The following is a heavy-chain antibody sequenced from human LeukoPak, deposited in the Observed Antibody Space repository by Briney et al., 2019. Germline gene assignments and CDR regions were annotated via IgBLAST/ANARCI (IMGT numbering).Heavy chain of an antibody. V-gene: IGHV3-21*01. CDR1: GFTFSSYS. D-gene: IGHD2-2*01. CDR3: ARVLGGYCSGTLCAFDI. CDR2: ISSTSTYI. Sequence: GGSLRLSCAASGFTFSSYSMIWVRQASGKGLGWVSSISSTSTYIYYADSVKGRFTISRDNAKNSLNLQMNSLRAEDTAVYYCARVLGGYCSGTLCAFDIWGQGTMVTVSS. J-gene: IGHJ3*02.